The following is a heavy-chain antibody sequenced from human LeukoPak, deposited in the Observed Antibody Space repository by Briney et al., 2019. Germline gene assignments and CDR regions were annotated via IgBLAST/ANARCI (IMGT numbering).Heavy chain of an antibody. Sequence: GGSLRLSCAASRFTFSNYGVNWVRQAPGKGLEWVSYINSRSSTIYYADSVRGRFTISRDNAKNSLYLQMNSLRAEDTAVYYCARDRSYSAFDIWGQGTMVTVSS. J-gene: IGHJ3*02. CDR1: RFTFSNYG. CDR3: ARDRSYSAFDI. CDR2: INSRSSTI. V-gene: IGHV3-48*01. D-gene: IGHD1-26*01.